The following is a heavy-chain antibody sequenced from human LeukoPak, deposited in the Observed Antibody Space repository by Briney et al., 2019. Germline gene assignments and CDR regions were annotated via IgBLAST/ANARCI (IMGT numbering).Heavy chain of an antibody. V-gene: IGHV4-34*01. CDR3: ARGIPLTRGSSGAFDI. CDR2: INHSGST. D-gene: IGHD1-26*01. CDR1: GGSFSGYY. J-gene: IGHJ3*02. Sequence: PSETLSLTCAVYGGSFSGYYWSWIRQPPGKGLEWIGEINHSGSTNYNPSLKSRVTISVDTSKNQFSLKLSSVTAADTAVYYCARGIPLTRGSSGAFDIWGQGTMVTVSS.